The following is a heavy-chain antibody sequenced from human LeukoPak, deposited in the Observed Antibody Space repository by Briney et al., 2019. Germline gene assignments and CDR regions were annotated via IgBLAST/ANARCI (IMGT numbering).Heavy chain of an antibody. CDR1: GYRFTDYG. CDR2: ISPSTGAT. CDR3: ASDPPRIVVVVAATNYYGMDV. J-gene: IGHJ6*02. V-gene: IGHV1-18*01. D-gene: IGHD2-15*01. Sequence: ASVKVSCKASGYRFTDYGIRWVRQAPGQGLEWVGWISPSTGATNFARKFQDRITMTTDTSTSTAYMELRSLRSDDTAVYCCASDPPRIVVVVAATNYYGMDVWGQGTTVTISS.